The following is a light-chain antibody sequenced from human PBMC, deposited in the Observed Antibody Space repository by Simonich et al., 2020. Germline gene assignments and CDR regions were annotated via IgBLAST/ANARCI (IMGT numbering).Light chain of an antibody. CDR2: DVS. Sequence: QSALTQPASVSGSPGQSVTISCTGTSSDVGGYNYVSWYQQHPGKAPKLMIYDVSNRPSGVPYRFSGSKSGNTASLTISGLQAEDEADYYCCSYAGSYTLVFGGGTKLTVL. CDR3: CSYAGSYTLV. J-gene: IGLJ2*01. V-gene: IGLV2-11*01. CDR1: SSDVGGYNY.